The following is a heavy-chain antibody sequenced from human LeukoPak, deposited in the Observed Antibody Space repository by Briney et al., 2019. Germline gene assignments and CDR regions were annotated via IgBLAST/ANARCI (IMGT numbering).Heavy chain of an antibody. CDR2: IRYDGSNK. CDR1: GFTFSGYG. V-gene: IGHV3-30*02. Sequence: GGSLRLSCAASGFTFSGYGMHWVRQAPGKGLEWVAFIRYDGSNKNYADSVKGRFTVSRDNSKNTLYLQMNSLRPEDTAVYYCAKGIPPGYWGQGTLVTVSS. D-gene: IGHD5-18*01. J-gene: IGHJ4*02. CDR3: AKGIPPGY.